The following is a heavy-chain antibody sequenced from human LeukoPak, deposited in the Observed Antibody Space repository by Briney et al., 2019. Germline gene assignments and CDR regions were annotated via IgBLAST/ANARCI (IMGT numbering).Heavy chain of an antibody. CDR2: IYRGGDT. V-gene: IGHV3-66*01. D-gene: IGHD2-15*01. Sequence: GGSLRLSCAASGFTVGTNYMSWVRQATGKGPEWISIIYRGGDTYYADSVKGRFTISRDNSKNTLYLQMDRLRAEDTAVYYCARDKRYCSSGRCWGVQFRPWGQGTLVTVSS. J-gene: IGHJ5*02. CDR3: ARDKRYCSSGRCWGVQFRP. CDR1: GFTVGTNY.